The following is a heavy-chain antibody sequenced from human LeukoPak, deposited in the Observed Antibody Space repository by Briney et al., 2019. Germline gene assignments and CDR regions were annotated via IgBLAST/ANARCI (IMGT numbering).Heavy chain of an antibody. J-gene: IGHJ5*02. CDR3: ARDNWVAIAGLYDP. D-gene: IGHD2-21*01. V-gene: IGHV3-48*02. Sequence: GESLRLSCAASGFTFSRYSFHWVRQAPGKGLEWVAKIGTIGSNVDYADSVKGRFTISRDNAKNSLYLQMNSLRDEDTAVYYCARDNWVAIAGLYDPWGQGTLVTVSS. CDR1: GFTFSRYS. CDR2: IGTIGSNV.